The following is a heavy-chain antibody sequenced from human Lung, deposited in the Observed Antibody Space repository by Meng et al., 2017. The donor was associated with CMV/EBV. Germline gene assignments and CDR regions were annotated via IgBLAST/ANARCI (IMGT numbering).Heavy chain of an antibody. CDR2: VVYSGTT. CDR1: GGSSSSRSYY. Sequence: QLQPQESGQGLVKPSETLSLTCTVSGGSSSSRSYYWAWIRQPPGEGLEWIGSVVYSGTTYYTSSLKSRVSISVDTSKNQFSLKLSSVTAADTAVYYCARHHHSPTFDYWGQGTLVTVSS. V-gene: IGHV4-39*01. CDR3: ARHHHSPTFDY. D-gene: IGHD1-14*01. J-gene: IGHJ4*02.